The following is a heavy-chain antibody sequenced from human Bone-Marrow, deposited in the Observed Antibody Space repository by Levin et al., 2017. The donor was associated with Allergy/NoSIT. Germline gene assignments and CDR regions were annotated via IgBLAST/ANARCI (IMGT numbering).Heavy chain of an antibody. V-gene: IGHV4-59*01. CDR3: GRVKGLAGGDSYDSSGRFHYHYGMDV. CDR1: GGSISSFY. J-gene: IGHJ6*02. CDR2: VYHSGST. D-gene: IGHD3-22*01. Sequence: SETLSLTCTVSGGSISSFYWSWIRQPPGKGLDWIGYVYHSGSTNYNPSLKSRVSISLDTSKNQFSLKLSSVTAADTAVYYCGRVKGLAGGDSYDSSGRFHYHYGMDVWGQGTTVTVSS.